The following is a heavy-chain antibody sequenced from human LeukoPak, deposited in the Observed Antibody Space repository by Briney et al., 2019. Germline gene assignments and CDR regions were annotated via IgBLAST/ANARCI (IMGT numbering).Heavy chain of an antibody. D-gene: IGHD2-2*01. CDR2: ISSNGGST. Sequence: GGSLRLSCSASGFTFSSYAMHWVRQAPGKGLEYVSAISSNGGSTYYADSVKGRFTISRDNSKNTLYLQMSSLRAEDTAVYYCANRFCTSSGCGVAYWGQGTLVTASS. CDR3: ANRFCTSSGCGVAY. CDR1: GFTFSSYA. V-gene: IGHV3-64D*09. J-gene: IGHJ4*02.